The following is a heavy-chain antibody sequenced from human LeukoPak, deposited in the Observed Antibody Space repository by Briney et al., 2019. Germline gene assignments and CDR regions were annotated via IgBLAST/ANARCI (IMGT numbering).Heavy chain of an antibody. J-gene: IGHJ4*02. CDR1: GFTFSSYA. D-gene: IGHD3-16*01. Sequence: GGSLRLSCAASGFTFSSYAMSWVRQAPGKGLEWVSAISDSGGSTYYADSVKGRFTISRDNSKNTLYLQMNSLRVEDTAVYYCAKDDGGEYHLFDSWGLGTLVTVSS. CDR2: ISDSGGST. CDR3: AKDDGGEYHLFDS. V-gene: IGHV3-23*01.